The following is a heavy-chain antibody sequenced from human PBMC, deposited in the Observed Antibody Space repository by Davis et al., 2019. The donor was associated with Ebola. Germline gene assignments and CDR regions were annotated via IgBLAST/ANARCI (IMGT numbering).Heavy chain of an antibody. J-gene: IGHJ2*01. Sequence: ASVKVSCKASGYTFTSYDINWVRQAPGQGLEWMGWINPNSGGTNYAQKFQGRVTMTRDTSISTAYMELSRLRSDDTAVYYCVVGSSWYFDLWGRGTLVTVSS. CDR2: INPNSGGT. D-gene: IGHD1-26*01. CDR1: GYTFTSYD. V-gene: IGHV1-2*02. CDR3: VVGSSWYFDL.